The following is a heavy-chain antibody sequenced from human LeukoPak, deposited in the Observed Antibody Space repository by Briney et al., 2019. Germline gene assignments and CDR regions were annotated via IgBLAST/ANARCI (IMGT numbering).Heavy chain of an antibody. J-gene: IGHJ6*02. CDR3: ARESGYDGLGYYYYGMDV. D-gene: IGHD5-12*01. CDR2: IYYSGST. CDR1: GGSISSYY. Sequence: PSETLSLTCTVSGGSISSYYWSWIRQPPGKGLEWIGYIYYSGSTNYNPSFKSRVTISVDTSKNQFSLRLSSVTAADTAVYYCARESGYDGLGYYYYGMDVWGQGTTVTVSS. V-gene: IGHV4-59*01.